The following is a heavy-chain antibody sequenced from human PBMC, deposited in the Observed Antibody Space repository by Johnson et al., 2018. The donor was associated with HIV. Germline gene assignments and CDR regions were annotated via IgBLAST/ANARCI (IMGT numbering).Heavy chain of an antibody. CDR2: IKSEVDDGTT. J-gene: IGHJ3*02. CDR1: GFSFNNAW. D-gene: IGHD4-11*01. Sequence: VQLVESGGGLVKPGGSLRLSCAASGFSFNNAWMSWVRQAPGRGLEWVGRIKSEVDDGTTDYAAPVKGRFAISRDDSKHMLYLQMNSLKTEDTAVYYCAKETYSHRLTVTESGFDIWGQGTMVSVSS. V-gene: IGHV3-15*01. CDR3: AKETYSHRLTVTESGFDI.